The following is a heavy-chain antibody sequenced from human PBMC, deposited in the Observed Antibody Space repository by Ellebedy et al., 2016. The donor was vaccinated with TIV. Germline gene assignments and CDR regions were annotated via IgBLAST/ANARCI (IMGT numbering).Heavy chain of an antibody. Sequence: SVKVSXXASGGTFSSYAISWVRQAPGQGLEWMGGIIPIFGTANYAQKFQGRVTITADKSTSTAYMELSSLRSEDTAVYYCATGYGDYVGYYGMDVWGQGTTVTVSS. D-gene: IGHD4-17*01. V-gene: IGHV1-69*06. CDR3: ATGYGDYVGYYGMDV. CDR1: GGTFSSYA. CDR2: IIPIFGTA. J-gene: IGHJ6*02.